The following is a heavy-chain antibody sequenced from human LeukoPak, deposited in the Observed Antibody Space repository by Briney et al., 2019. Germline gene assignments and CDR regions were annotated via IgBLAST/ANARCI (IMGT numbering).Heavy chain of an antibody. CDR3: ARLKATVSIHAYFDS. V-gene: IGHV4-59*01. D-gene: IGHD4-17*01. CDR1: GGSFSSYY. J-gene: IGHJ4*02. Sequence: SETLSLTCTVSGGSFSSYYWTWIRQPPGKGLEWIGYIDHGGSTNYNPSLRSRVSISSDTSKIQFSLELASVTAADTAVYYCARLKATVSIHAYFDSWGQGTLVTVSS. CDR2: IDHGGST.